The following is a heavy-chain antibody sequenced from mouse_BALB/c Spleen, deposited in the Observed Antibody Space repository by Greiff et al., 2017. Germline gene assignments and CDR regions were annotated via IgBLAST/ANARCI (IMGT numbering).Heavy chain of an antibody. V-gene: IGHV5-6-5*01. CDR3: ARFYDGYSAWFAY. J-gene: IGHJ3*01. CDR2: ISSGGST. D-gene: IGHD2-3*01. Sequence: EVQGVESGGGLVKPGGSLKLSCAASGFTFSSYAMSWVRQTPEKRLEWVASISSGGSTYYPDSVKGRFTISRDNARNILYLQMSSLRSEDTAMYYCARFYDGYSAWFAYWGQGTLVTVSA. CDR1: GFTFSSYA.